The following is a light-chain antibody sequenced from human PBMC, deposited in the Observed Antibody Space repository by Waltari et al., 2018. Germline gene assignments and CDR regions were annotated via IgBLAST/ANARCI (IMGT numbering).Light chain of an antibody. CDR1: SSNLANAI. Sequence: QSVVTQSPSAPGAPGQRVPLSCSGSSSNLANAIVTWYQQFPGTAPKLLIYANNQRPSGVPGRFSGSRSGTSASLVISGLQSEDEADYYCATWDATLDTWMFGGGTKVTVL. CDR3: ATWDATLDTWM. V-gene: IGLV1-44*01. CDR2: ANN. J-gene: IGLJ3*02.